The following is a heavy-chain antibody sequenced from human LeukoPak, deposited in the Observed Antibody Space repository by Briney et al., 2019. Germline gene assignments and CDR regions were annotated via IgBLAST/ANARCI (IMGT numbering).Heavy chain of an antibody. V-gene: IGHV4-34*01. CDR3: ARGFPIRFSTNWFDP. CDR1: RGSFSGYF. CDR2: INHSGST. Sequence: SETLSLTCAVYRGSFSGYFWSWIRQPPGKGLEWIGEINHSGSTNYTPSLKSRVTISVDTSKNQFSLKLNSVTTADTAVYYCARGFPIRFSTNWFDPWGQGGLVTVSS. J-gene: IGHJ5*02. D-gene: IGHD3-3*01.